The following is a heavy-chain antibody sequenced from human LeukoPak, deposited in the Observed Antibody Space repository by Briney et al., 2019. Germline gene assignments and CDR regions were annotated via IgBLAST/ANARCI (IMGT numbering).Heavy chain of an antibody. CDR3: TRDLAGTPWMVDFFDY. J-gene: IGHJ4*02. Sequence: GASVKVSCKASGYSCTTYGITWVRQAPGQGLEWMGWISAHSNNTNYAQKLQGRVTMTTGTSTSTAYMELRSLTSDDTAVYYCTRDLAGTPWMVDFFDYWGQGTLVTVSS. CDR1: GYSCTTYG. V-gene: IGHV1-18*01. D-gene: IGHD6-19*01. CDR2: ISAHSNNT.